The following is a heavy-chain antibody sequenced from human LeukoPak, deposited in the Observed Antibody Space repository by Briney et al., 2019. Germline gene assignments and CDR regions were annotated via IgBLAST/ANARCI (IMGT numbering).Heavy chain of an antibody. Sequence: GGSLRLSCAAAGFTFSSYWMHWVREAPGKGLVWVSRINSDGSSTSYADSVKGRFTISRDNAKNTLYLQMNSLRAEDTAVYYCAKGAEWGRGYYDILTGSVDYWGQGTLVTVSS. CDR1: GFTFSSYW. CDR3: AKGAEWGRGYYDILTGSVDY. J-gene: IGHJ4*02. D-gene: IGHD3-9*01. V-gene: IGHV3-74*01. CDR2: INSDGSST.